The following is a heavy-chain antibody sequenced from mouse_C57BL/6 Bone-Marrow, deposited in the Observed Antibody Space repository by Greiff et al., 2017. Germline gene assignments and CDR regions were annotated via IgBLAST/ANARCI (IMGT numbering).Heavy chain of an antibody. CDR2: IRNKANGYTT. J-gene: IGHJ4*01. CDR1: GFTFTDYY. Sequence: EVMLVESGGGLVQPGGSLGLSCAASGFTFTDYYMSWVRQPPGKALEWLGFIRNKANGYTTEYSASVKGRFTISRDNSQSILYLQMNALRAEDSATYCCARYRAYYAMDYWGQGTSVTVSS. CDR3: ARYRAYYAMDY. V-gene: IGHV7-3*01.